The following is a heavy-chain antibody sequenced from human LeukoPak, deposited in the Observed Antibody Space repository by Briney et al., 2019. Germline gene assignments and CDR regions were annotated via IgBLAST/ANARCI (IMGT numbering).Heavy chain of an antibody. Sequence: SETLSLTCAVYGGSFSAYYWSWIRQPPGKGLEWIGEINHSGSTNYNPSLKSRVTISVDTSKNHFSLKLSSVTAADTAVYYCARASSGYDYWGQGTLVTVSS. CDR1: GGSFSAYY. CDR2: INHSGST. J-gene: IGHJ4*02. D-gene: IGHD5-12*01. CDR3: ARASSGYDY. V-gene: IGHV4-34*01.